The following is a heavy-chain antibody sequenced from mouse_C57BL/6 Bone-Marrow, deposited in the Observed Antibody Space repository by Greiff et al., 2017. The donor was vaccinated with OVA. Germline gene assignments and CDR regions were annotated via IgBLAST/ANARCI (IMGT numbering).Heavy chain of an antibody. CDR1: GYAFSSSW. V-gene: IGHV1-82*01. J-gene: IGHJ4*01. CDR3: ASPYGLDAMDY. D-gene: IGHD1-1*02. CDR2: IYPGDGDT. Sequence: VQLVESGPELVKPGASVKISCKASGYAFSSSWMNWVKQRPGKGLEWIGRIYPGDGDTNYNGKFKGKATLTADKSSSTAYMQLSSLTSEDSAVYFGASPYGLDAMDYWGQGTSVTVSS.